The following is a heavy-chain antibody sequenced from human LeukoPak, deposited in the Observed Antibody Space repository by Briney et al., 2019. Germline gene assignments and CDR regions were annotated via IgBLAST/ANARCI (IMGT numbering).Heavy chain of an antibody. J-gene: IGHJ6*02. CDR1: GFTFTSSA. D-gene: IGHD5-12*01. Sequence: PWASVKVSCKASGFTFTSSAMQWVRQARGQRLEWIGWIVVGSGNTNYAQKFQERVTITRDMSTSTAYMELSSLRAEDTALYYCAKDQYGWATGYYYGMDVWGQGTTVTVSS. V-gene: IGHV1-58*02. CDR3: AKDQYGWATGYYYGMDV. CDR2: IVVGSGNT.